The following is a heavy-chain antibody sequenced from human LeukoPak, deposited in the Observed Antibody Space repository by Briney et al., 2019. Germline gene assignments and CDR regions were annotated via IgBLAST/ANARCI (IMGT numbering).Heavy chain of an antibody. CDR3: ARGDGGYDFWSGPLSRPPDY. J-gene: IGHJ4*02. V-gene: IGHV4-34*01. D-gene: IGHD3-3*01. Sequence: SETLSLTCAVYGGSFSGYYWSWLRQPPGKGLEWIGEINHSGSTNYNPSLKSRVTISVDTSKNQFSLKLSSVTAADTAVYYCARGDGGYDFWSGPLSRPPDYWGQGTLVTVSS. CDR2: INHSGST. CDR1: GGSFSGYY.